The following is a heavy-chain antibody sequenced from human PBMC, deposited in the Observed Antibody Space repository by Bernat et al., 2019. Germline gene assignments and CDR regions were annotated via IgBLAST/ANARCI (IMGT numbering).Heavy chain of an antibody. D-gene: IGHD3-10*01. CDR1: GFTFGDFA. V-gene: IGHV3-49*04. J-gene: IGHJ5*02. Sequence: EVQLVASGGTLVQPGRSVRLSCTGSGFTFGDFAVSWVRQAPGKGLAWVGFITNKDYGGTSEYAASVRGRLTISRDDSKSVSYLQMNSLKIEDTAVYYCTRDQDSWRLWFREPLQDPWGQGTLVTVSS. CDR3: TRDQDSWRLWFREPLQDP. CDR2: ITNKDYGGTS.